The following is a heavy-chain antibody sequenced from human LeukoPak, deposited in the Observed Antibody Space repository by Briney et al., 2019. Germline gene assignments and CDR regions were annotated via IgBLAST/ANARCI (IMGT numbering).Heavy chain of an antibody. J-gene: IGHJ5*02. D-gene: IGHD2-15*01. CDR3: ARVCSGGSCYSNWFDP. CDR2: MSPNSGHR. V-gene: IGHV1-8*01. CDR1: GYTFTRYD. Sequence: ASVKVSCMDSGYTFTRYDFNWVRLATGHGLEWMGWMSPNSGHRGYAQKFQGRFTMTRNTTIGTAYMELSTLRSEDAAVYYCARVCSGGSCYSNWFDPWGRGTLVTVSS.